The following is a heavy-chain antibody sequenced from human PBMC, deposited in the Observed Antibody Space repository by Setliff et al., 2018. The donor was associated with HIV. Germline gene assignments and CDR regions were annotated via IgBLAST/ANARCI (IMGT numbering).Heavy chain of an antibody. J-gene: IGHJ4*01. CDR2: INHSGST. Sequence: PSETLSLTCTVSGGSISSGSDYWSWIRQPAGKGLEWIGEINHSGSTSYSPSLKSRVTISIDTSKKQFSLKLNSVTAADTAVYYCASTARYYDLLTGYSNQGYFDHWGLGTLVTVSS. CDR1: GGSISSGSDY. CDR3: ASTARYYDLLTGYSNQGYFDH. V-gene: IGHV4-61*09. D-gene: IGHD3-9*01.